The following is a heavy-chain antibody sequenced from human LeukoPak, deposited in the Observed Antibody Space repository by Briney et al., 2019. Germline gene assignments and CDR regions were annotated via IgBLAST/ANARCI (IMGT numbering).Heavy chain of an antibody. Sequence: AASVKVSCTASGYTFTSYYMHWVRQAPGQGLEWMGIINPSGGSTSYAQKFQGRVTMTRDTSTSTVYMELSSLRSEDTAVYYCARGSGTITMVRGVFYGMDVWGQGTTVTVSS. CDR2: INPSGGST. CDR3: ARGSGTITMVRGVFYGMDV. CDR1: GYTFTSYY. J-gene: IGHJ6*02. V-gene: IGHV1-46*01. D-gene: IGHD3-10*01.